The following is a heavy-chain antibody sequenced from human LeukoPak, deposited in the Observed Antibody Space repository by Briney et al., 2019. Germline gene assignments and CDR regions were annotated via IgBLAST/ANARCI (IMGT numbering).Heavy chain of an antibody. J-gene: IGHJ4*02. CDR2: IYPGDSDT. CDR1: GFPFTTYW. D-gene: IGHD6-19*01. CDR3: ARHVVGGPVAGLGY. V-gene: IGHV5-51*01. Sequence: GGSLQISCKGSGFPFTTYWIGRGRQLPGKGLEGMGIIYPGDSDTRYSPSFQGQVTISADKSISTAYLQWNSLKASDTAMYYCARHVVGGPVAGLGYWGQGTLVTVSS.